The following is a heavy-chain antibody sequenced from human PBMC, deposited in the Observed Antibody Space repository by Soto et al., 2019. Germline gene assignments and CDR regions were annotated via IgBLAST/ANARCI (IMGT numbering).Heavy chain of an antibody. J-gene: IGHJ4*02. CDR3: ARDLGSGYDPGDY. D-gene: IGHD5-12*01. V-gene: IGHV1-69*12. Sequence: QVQLVQSGAEVKKPGSSVKVSCKASGGTFGSYVFNWVRQAPGQGLEWMGGIIPLFGRPNYAQKFQGRVPITADESTSTAYMELSSLRSDDTAVFYCARDLGSGYDPGDYWGQGTLVTVSS. CDR2: IIPLFGRP. CDR1: GGTFGSYV.